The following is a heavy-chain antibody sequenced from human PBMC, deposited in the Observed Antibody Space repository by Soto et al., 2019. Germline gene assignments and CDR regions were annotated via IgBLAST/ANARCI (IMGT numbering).Heavy chain of an antibody. Sequence: ASVKVSCTVSGYTLAELSRHWVRQAPGKGLERMGGFDPEDGETIYAQKFQGRVTMTEDTSTDTAYMELSSLRSEDTAVYYCATGAYYYDSSGYLSGAFDIWGQGTMVTVS. V-gene: IGHV1-24*01. CDR3: ATGAYYYDSSGYLSGAFDI. J-gene: IGHJ3*02. CDR1: GYTLAELS. CDR2: FDPEDGET. D-gene: IGHD3-22*01.